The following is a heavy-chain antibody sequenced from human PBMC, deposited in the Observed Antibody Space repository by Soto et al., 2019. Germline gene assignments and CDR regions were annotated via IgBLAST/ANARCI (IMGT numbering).Heavy chain of an antibody. Sequence: QVQLVQSGAEVKKPGSSVKVSCKASGGTFSSYAISWVRQAPGQGLEWMGGIIPIFGTANYAQKFQGRVTITADESTSTAYMELSSLRSEDTAVYYWAGRMVRGVITPYYYYGMDVWGQGTTVTVSS. V-gene: IGHV1-69*01. CDR1: GGTFSSYA. J-gene: IGHJ6*02. CDR2: IIPIFGTA. CDR3: AGRMVRGVITPYYYYGMDV. D-gene: IGHD3-10*01.